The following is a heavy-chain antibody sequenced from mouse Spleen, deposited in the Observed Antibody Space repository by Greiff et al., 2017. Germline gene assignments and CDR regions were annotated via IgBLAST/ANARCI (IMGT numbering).Heavy chain of an antibody. CDR2: INPSNGGT. J-gene: IGHJ2*01. Sequence: QVQLQQPGTELVKPGASVKLSCKASGYTFSYWMHWVKQRPGQGLEWIGNINPSNGGTNYNEKFKSKATLTVDKSSSTAYMQLSSLTSEDSAVYYCAREVRRGYFDYWGQGTTLTVSS. D-gene: IGHD2-14*01. CDR3: AREVRRGYFDY. V-gene: IGHV1-53*01. CDR1: GYTFSYW.